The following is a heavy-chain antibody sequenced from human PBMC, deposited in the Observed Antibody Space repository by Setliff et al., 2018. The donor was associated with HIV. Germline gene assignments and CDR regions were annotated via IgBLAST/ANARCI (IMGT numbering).Heavy chain of an antibody. CDR3: ARLGSGWSDSYYYAMDI. V-gene: IGHV1-18*01. CDR1: GYTFTTYG. CDR2: ISPNFGHT. D-gene: IGHD6-19*01. Sequence: ASVKVSCKASGYTFTTYGISWVRQAPGHGLEWMGWISPNFGHTKYAQKFLDRVTMTVDTATSRVYMELRSLRSDDTDVYFCARLGSGWSDSYYYAMDIWGQGTTVTVSS. J-gene: IGHJ6*02.